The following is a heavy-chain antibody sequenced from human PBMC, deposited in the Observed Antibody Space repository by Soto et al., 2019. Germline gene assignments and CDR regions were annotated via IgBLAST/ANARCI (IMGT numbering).Heavy chain of an antibody. CDR1: GVSISSHDW. J-gene: IGHJ6*02. V-gene: IGHV4-30-4*01. CDR2: IYYSGST. CDR3: ARAKVFGSTDV. Sequence: SETLSLTCAVSGVSISSHDWWTWVRQPPGKGLEWIGYIYYSGSTYYNPSLKSRVTISVDTSKNQFSLKLSSVTAADTAVYYCARAKVFGSTDVWGQGTTVTVSS. D-gene: IGHD3-16*01.